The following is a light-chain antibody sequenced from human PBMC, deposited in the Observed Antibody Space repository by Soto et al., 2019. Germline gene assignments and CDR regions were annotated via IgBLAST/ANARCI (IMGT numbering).Light chain of an antibody. J-gene: IGLJ1*01. Sequence: QSALTQPASVSGSPGQSITISCTGTSSDVGAYNYVSWYQQHPGKAPKLMIYEVSNRPSGVSNRFSGSKSGNTASLTISGLQAEDEADYYCSSYAGRTLYVFGTGTKVTVL. CDR1: SSDVGAYNY. V-gene: IGLV2-14*01. CDR2: EVS. CDR3: SSYAGRTLYV.